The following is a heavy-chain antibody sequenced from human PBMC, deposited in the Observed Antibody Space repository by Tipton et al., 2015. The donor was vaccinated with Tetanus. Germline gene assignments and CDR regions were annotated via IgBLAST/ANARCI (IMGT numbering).Heavy chain of an antibody. CDR2: IYTSGRT. CDR3: ARAYEADGSWSPMDV. V-gene: IGHV4-4*07. Sequence: TLALTCTVSGGSISSYYWSWIRQPAGKGLEWIGRIYTSGRTNYNPSLRSRVTMSVDTSKNQFSRKLSSVTAADTAVYYCARAYEADGSWSPMDVWGQGTTVTVSS. CDR1: GGSISSYY. D-gene: IGHD6-13*01. J-gene: IGHJ6*02.